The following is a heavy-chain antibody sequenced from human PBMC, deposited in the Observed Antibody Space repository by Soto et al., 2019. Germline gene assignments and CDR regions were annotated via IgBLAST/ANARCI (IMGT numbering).Heavy chain of an antibody. V-gene: IGHV3-48*02. D-gene: IGHD7-27*01. J-gene: IGHJ6*02. Sequence: GGSLRLSCAASGFTFGSYSMNWVRQAPGKGLEWVSYISSSSSTIYYADSVKGRFTISRDNAKNSLYLQMNSLRDEDTAVYYCARDLTNNNNLGYYGMDVWGQGTTVTVSS. CDR1: GFTFGSYS. CDR3: ARDLTNNNNLGYYGMDV. CDR2: ISSSSSTI.